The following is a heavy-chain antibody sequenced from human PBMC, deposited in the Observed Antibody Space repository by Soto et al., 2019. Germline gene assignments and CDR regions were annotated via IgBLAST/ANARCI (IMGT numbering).Heavy chain of an antibody. CDR1: GGSISSGDYY. Sequence: SETLSLTCTVSGGSISSGDYYWSWIRQPPGKCLDWIGYIYYSGSTYYNPSLKSRVTISVDTSKNQFSLKLSSVTAADTAVYYCARDSYYDSSGLYYYYYGMDVWGQGTTVTVSS. CDR3: ARDSYYDSSGLYYYYYGMDV. D-gene: IGHD3-22*01. V-gene: IGHV4-30-4*01. CDR2: IYYSGST. J-gene: IGHJ6*02.